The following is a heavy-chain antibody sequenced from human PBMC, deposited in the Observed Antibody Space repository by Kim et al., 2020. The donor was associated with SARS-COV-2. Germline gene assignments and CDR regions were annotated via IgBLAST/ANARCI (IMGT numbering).Heavy chain of an antibody. D-gene: IGHD5-12*01. CDR3: SRGRGIVATTPFDY. J-gene: IGHJ4*02. CDR1: GGSFSGYY. V-gene: IGHV4-34*01. CDR2: INQSGST. Sequence: SETLSLTCAVYGGSFSGYYWSWIRQPPGKGLEWIGEINQSGSTNYNPSLKSRVTISVDTSKNQFSLKLSSVTAADTAVDYCSRGRGIVATTPFDYWGQGT.